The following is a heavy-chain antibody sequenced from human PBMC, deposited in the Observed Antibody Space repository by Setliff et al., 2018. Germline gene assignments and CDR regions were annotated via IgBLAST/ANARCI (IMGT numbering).Heavy chain of an antibody. D-gene: IGHD6-13*01. CDR2: IDNRGTT. CDR3: ARDPLAASGTIYCGLDV. J-gene: IGHJ6*02. Sequence: PSETLSLTCSVSGASITTYYWHWIRQPPGKGLEWIGFIDNRGTTNYNPALKSRVTISTDASKNHFALTLTSMTAADTAVYYCARDPLAASGTIYCGLDVWGQGTTVTVSS. V-gene: IGHV4-59*01. CDR1: GASITTYY.